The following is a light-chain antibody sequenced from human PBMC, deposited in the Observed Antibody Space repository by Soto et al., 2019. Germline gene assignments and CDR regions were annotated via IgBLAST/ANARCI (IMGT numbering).Light chain of an antibody. J-gene: IGKJ5*01. Sequence: EIVITQSPVTLSLSPGERATLSCRASQSVSSSYLAWYQQKPGQAPRLLIYDASNRATGIPARFSGSGSGTDFTLTISSLEPEDFAVYYCQQRSNWPITFGQGTRLEIK. CDR2: DAS. CDR3: QQRSNWPIT. V-gene: IGKV3D-20*02. CDR1: QSVSSSY.